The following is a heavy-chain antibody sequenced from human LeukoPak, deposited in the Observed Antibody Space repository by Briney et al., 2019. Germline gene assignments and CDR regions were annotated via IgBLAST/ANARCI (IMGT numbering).Heavy chain of an antibody. CDR3: ASLTYYDFWSGYFFDY. Sequence: SETLSLTCTVSGGSISSSSYYWGWIRQPPGKGLEWIESIYYSGSTYYNPSLKSRVTISVDTSKNQFSLKLSSVTAADTAVYYCASLTYYDFWSGYFFDYWGQGTLVTVSS. D-gene: IGHD3-3*01. CDR1: GGSISSSSYY. J-gene: IGHJ4*02. CDR2: IYYSGST. V-gene: IGHV4-39*01.